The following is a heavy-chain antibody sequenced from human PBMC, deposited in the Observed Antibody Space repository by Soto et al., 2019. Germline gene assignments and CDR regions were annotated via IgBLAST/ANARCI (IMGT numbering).Heavy chain of an antibody. J-gene: IGHJ4*02. V-gene: IGHV3-30*18. CDR1: GFTFSSYG. Sequence: QVQLVESGGGVVQPGRSLRLSCAASGFTFSSYGMHWVRQAPGKGLEWVAVISYDGSNKYYADSVKGRFTIYRDNSKNTLYLQMNSLRAEDTAVYYCAKGPNGDYVKTWLDYWGQGTLVTVSS. D-gene: IGHD4-17*01. CDR3: AKGPNGDYVKTWLDY. CDR2: ISYDGSNK.